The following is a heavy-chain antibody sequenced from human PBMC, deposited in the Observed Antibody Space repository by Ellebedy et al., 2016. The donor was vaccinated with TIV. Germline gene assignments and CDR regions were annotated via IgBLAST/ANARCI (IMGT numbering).Heavy chain of an antibody. D-gene: IGHD1-7*01. CDR3: ARLLPGTSVDS. Sequence: FQGRVTITRDTSASTGYMELSSLRSEDTAVYYCARLLPGTSVDSWGQGTLVTVSS. J-gene: IGHJ4*02. V-gene: IGHV1-3*01.